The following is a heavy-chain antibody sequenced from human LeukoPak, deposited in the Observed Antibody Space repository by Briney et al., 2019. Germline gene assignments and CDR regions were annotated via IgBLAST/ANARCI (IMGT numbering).Heavy chain of an antibody. D-gene: IGHD2-8*01. V-gene: IGHV3-30-3*01. CDR3: ARDLMSVGFDY. J-gene: IGHJ4*02. CDR1: GFTFSSYA. Sequence: PGGSLRLSCAASGFTFSSYAMHWVRQAPGKGLEWVAVISYDGSNKYYADSVKGRFTISRDNSKSTLYLQMNSLRAEDTAVYYCARDLMSVGFDYWGQGTLVTVSS. CDR2: ISYDGSNK.